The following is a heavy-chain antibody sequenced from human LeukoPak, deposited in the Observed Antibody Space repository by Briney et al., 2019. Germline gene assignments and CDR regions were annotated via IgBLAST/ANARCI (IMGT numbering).Heavy chain of an antibody. V-gene: IGHV3-11*01. Sequence: PGGSLRLSCAASGFTFSIYWMSWVRQAPRKGLEWVSSISSSGSVIYYADSVKGRFTISRDNAKNSLYVEMNNLRADDTAAYYCVRVWESSGWSRFDPWGQGTRVTVSS. D-gene: IGHD6-19*01. CDR2: ISSSGSVI. J-gene: IGHJ5*02. CDR3: VRVWESSGWSRFDP. CDR1: GFTFSIYW.